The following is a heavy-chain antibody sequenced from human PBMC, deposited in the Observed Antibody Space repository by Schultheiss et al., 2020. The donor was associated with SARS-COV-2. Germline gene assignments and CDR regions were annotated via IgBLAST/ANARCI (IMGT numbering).Heavy chain of an antibody. Sequence: GGSLRLSCTASGFTFSSYSMNWVRQAPGKGLEWVSSISSSSSYIYYADSVKGRFTISRDNAQNTVYLQMNSLRAEDTAVYYCARDTAYYDILNYGMDVWGQGTTVTVSS. J-gene: IGHJ6*02. CDR3: ARDTAYYDILNYGMDV. CDR2: ISSSSSYI. CDR1: GFTFSSYS. V-gene: IGHV3-21*01. D-gene: IGHD3-9*01.